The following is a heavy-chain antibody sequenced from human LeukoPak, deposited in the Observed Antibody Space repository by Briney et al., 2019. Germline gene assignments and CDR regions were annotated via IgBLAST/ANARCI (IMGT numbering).Heavy chain of an antibody. Sequence: GGSLRLSCAASGFTVSSNYMSWVRQAPGKGLEWVSVIYSGGSTYYADSVKGRFTISRDNSKNTLYLQMNSLRAEDTAVYYCASLCYDSSGYGSFDYWGQGTLVTVSS. CDR2: IYSGGST. J-gene: IGHJ4*02. V-gene: IGHV3-53*01. CDR1: GFTVSSNY. D-gene: IGHD3-22*01. CDR3: ASLCYDSSGYGSFDY.